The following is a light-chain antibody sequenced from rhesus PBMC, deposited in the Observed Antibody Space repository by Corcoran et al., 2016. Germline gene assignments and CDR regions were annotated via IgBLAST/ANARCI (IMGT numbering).Light chain of an antibody. Sequence: DIQMTQSPSALSASVGDRVTISCRASQNIYSNLAWYQQKPGKAPKLLVYAASSLQTGIPSRFSGSGSVTDFTLTISSLQPEDSAAYYCQHYYDNPPLTFGGGTKVELK. CDR3: QHYYDNPPLT. V-gene: IGKV1S12*01. CDR1: QNIYSN. J-gene: IGKJ4*01. CDR2: AAS.